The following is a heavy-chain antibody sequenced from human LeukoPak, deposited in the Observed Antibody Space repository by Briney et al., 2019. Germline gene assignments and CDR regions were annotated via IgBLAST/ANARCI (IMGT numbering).Heavy chain of an antibody. CDR3: ARDLFQEAAFDI. Sequence: ASVKVSCKASGGTFSSYAISWVRQAPGQGLEWMGGIIPIFGTANYAQKFQGRVTITADESTSTAYMELSSLRSEDTAVYYCARDLFQEAAFDIWGQGTMVTVSS. J-gene: IGHJ3*02. CDR1: GGTFSSYA. CDR2: IIPIFGTA. V-gene: IGHV1-69*13.